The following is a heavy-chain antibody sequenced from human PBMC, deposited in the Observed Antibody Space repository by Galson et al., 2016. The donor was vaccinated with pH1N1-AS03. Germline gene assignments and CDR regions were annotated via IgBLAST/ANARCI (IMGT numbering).Heavy chain of an antibody. D-gene: IGHD1-26*01. V-gene: IGHV3-7*03. J-gene: IGHJ4*02. Sequence: SLRLSCAASGFTFSSYWMTWVRQAPGKGLEWVANIKQDGSEKYYVDSVKGRFTISRDNSKNTLYLQMNSLRPEDTAVYYCAKDVLSWAFDHWGQGALVTVSS. CDR3: AKDVLSWAFDH. CDR1: GFTFSSYW. CDR2: IKQDGSEK.